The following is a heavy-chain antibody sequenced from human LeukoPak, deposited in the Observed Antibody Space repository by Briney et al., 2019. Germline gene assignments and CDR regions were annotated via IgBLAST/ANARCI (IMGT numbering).Heavy chain of an antibody. J-gene: IGHJ5*01. CDR1: GGTFSSYA. CDR2: INPNSGGT. CDR3: ARRAPSGGFDS. Sequence: GASVKVSCKASGGTFSSYAISWVRQAPGQGLEWMGWINPNSGGTNYAQKFQGRVTMTRDTSISTAYMELSRLRSDDTAVYYCARRAPSGGFDSWGQGTLVTVSS. D-gene: IGHD1-14*01. V-gene: IGHV1-2*02.